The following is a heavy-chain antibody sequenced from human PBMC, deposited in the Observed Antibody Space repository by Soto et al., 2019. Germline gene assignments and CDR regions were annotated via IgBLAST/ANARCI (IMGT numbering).Heavy chain of an antibody. CDR3: ARTSSFTIGFYYDGMDV. D-gene: IGHD6-6*01. CDR2: IYPGDADT. CDR1: GYSFASYW. J-gene: IGHJ6*02. V-gene: IGHV5-51*01. Sequence: GESLKISCQGSGYSFASYWIGWVRQMPGKDLEWMGIIYPGDADTRYSPSFQGQVTISADKSLRTAYLQSTSLKASDTSVYYCARTSSFTIGFYYDGMDVWGQGTTVTV.